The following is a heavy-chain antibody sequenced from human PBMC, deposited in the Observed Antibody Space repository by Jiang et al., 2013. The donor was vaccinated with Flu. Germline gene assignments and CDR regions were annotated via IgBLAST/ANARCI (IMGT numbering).Heavy chain of an antibody. J-gene: IGHJ6*02. V-gene: IGHV3-30-3*01. CDR1: GFTFSSYA. CDR3: ARDRNYYYYGMDV. CDR2: ISYDGSNK. Sequence: VQLLESGGGVVQPGRSLRLSCAASGFTFSSYAMHWVRQAPGKGLEWVAVISYDGSNKYYADSVKGRFTISRDNSKNTLYLQMNSLRAEDTAVYYCARDRNYYYYGMDVWGQGTTVTVSS.